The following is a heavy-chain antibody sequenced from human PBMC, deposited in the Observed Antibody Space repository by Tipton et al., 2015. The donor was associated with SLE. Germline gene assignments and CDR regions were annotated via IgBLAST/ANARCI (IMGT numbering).Heavy chain of an antibody. V-gene: IGHV1-2*02. CDR2: INPKSGGP. J-gene: IGHJ4*02. CDR1: GYTFTDYY. CDR3: ARNGGTPTPFDF. D-gene: IGHD2-8*01. Sequence: QSGAEVKKSGASVKVSCLASGYTFTDYYIHWLRQAPGQGLEWLGLINPKSGGPRHAQKFEDRVIFTTDTSITTAYMEIPSLTSDDTAIYFCARNGGTPTPFDFWGQGTLVTVSS.